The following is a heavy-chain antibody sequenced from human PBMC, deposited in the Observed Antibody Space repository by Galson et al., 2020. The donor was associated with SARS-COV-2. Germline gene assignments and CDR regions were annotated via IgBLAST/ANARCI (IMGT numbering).Heavy chain of an antibody. CDR1: GSAFSDSS. J-gene: IGHJ6*02. CDR3: TRLGVYKCGYYFNDGMDV. CDR2: ITGKVNNYAT. D-gene: IGHD3-10*01. V-gene: IGHV3-73*01. Sequence: TGGSLRLSCAASGSAFSDSSIHWVRQAPGKGLEWVALITGKVNNYATAYASTMRCRFIISRDDSKNTAYLQMNSLKMEDTAVYYCTRLGVYKCGYYFNDGMDVWGQGTAVTVSS.